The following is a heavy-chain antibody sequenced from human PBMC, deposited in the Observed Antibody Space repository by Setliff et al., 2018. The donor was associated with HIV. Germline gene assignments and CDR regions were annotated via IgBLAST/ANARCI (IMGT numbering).Heavy chain of an antibody. CDR3: VRVRRDYYYGMDV. V-gene: IGHV3-11*04. CDR1: GFTFSDYY. CDR2: ISTTGTTT. J-gene: IGHJ6*02. Sequence: GGSLRLSCEASGFTFSDYYMSWVRLAPGKGLEWLSIISTTGTTTYYADSVKGRFTISRDNAKNSLYLQMNSLRAEDTAVYYCVRVRRDYYYGMDVWGQGTTVTVSS.